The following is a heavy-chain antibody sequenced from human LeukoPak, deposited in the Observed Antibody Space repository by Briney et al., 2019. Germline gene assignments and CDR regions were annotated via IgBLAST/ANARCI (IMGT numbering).Heavy chain of an antibody. D-gene: IGHD4-17*01. J-gene: IGHJ4*02. CDR2: INSDGSST. V-gene: IGHV3-74*01. CDR1: GFTFSSYW. Sequence: GGSLRLSCAASGFTFSSYWMHWVRQAPGKGLGWVSRINSDGSSTSYADSVKGRFTISRDNAKNTLYLQMNSLRAEDTAVYYCAKYDDYGDYNNYWGQGTLVTVSS. CDR3: AKYDDYGDYNNY.